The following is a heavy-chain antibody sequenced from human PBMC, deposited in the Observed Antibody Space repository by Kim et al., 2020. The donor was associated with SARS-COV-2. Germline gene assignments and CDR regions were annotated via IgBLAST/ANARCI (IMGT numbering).Heavy chain of an antibody. Sequence: GGSLRLSCAASGFTFSSYEMNWVRQAPGKGLEWVSYISSSGSTIYYADSVKGRFTISRDNAKNSLYLQMNSLRAEDTAVYYCARDLTTVTTRPGGDYWGQGTLVTVSS. V-gene: IGHV3-48*03. J-gene: IGHJ4*02. CDR3: ARDLTTVTTRPGGDY. CDR2: ISSSGSTI. D-gene: IGHD4-4*01. CDR1: GFTFSSYE.